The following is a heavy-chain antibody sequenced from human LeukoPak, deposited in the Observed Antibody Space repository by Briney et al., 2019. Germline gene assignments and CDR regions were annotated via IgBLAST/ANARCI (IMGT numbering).Heavy chain of an antibody. CDR2: INPNSGGT. J-gene: IGHJ3*02. D-gene: IGHD4-17*01. Sequence: GASVKVTCKASGYTFTGYYMHWVRQAPGQGLEWMRWINPNSGGTNYAKKFQGRVTMTRDTSISTAYMELSRLRSDDTAVYYCARVFRWLATVTPSKGAFDIWGEGTMVTVSS. CDR1: GYTFTGYY. CDR3: ARVFRWLATVTPSKGAFDI. V-gene: IGHV1-2*02.